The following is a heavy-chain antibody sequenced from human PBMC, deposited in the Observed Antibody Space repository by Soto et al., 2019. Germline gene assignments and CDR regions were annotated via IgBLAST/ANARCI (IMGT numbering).Heavy chain of an antibody. V-gene: IGHV1-69*13. CDR2: IIPIFGTA. CDR3: ASFYCSSTSCPYYYYYYGMDV. D-gene: IGHD2-2*01. J-gene: IGHJ6*02. Sequence: GASVKVSCKASGGTFSSYAISWLRQAPGQGLEWMGGIIPIFGTANYAQKFQGRVTITADESTSTAYMELSSLRSEDTAVYYCASFYCSSTSCPYYYYYYGMDVWGQGTTVTVSS. CDR1: GGTFSSYA.